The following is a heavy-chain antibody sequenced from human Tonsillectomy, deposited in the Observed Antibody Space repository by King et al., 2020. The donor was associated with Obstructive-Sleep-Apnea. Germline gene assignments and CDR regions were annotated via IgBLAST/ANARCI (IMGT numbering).Heavy chain of an antibody. D-gene: IGHD5-24*01. V-gene: IGHV4-59*01. CDR2: INYSGGT. CDR3: ARGGDGYNYFDY. Sequence: QLQESGPGLVKPSETLSLTCTVSGGSIRSYYWSWIRQAPGKGLGWIAYINYSGGTNYNSSLTSRVTISADMSKNQFSLKMSSLTAADTAVYYCARGGDGYNYFDYWGQGTLVTVSS. CDR1: GGSIRSYY. J-gene: IGHJ4*02.